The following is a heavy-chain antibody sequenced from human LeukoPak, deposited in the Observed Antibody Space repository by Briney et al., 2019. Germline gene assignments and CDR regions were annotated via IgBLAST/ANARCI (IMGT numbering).Heavy chain of an antibody. J-gene: IGHJ4*02. D-gene: IGHD2-15*01. V-gene: IGHV3-23*01. Sequence: GGSLRLSCAASGFTFNSYAMTWVRQPPGKGLEWVSSITGGGDTTYYADSVAGRFTISRDNSKNTLSLQINSLRAEDTAVYYCAKERSEVVVAATNYWGQGTLVTVSS. CDR2: ITGGGDTT. CDR1: GFTFNSYA. CDR3: AKERSEVVVAATNY.